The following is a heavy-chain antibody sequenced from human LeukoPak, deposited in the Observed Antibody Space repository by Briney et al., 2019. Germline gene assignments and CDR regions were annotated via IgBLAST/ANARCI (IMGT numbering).Heavy chain of an antibody. V-gene: IGHV3-23*01. CDR2: ISGSGGST. D-gene: IGHD3-10*01. CDR1: GFTFSSDA. Sequence: GSLRLSCAAPGFTFSSDAMSGVRQAPGKGLWWVSAISGSGGSTYYADSVKGRFTISRDNSKNTLYLQMNSLRAEDTAVYYCAKGFNSGSSIRSFDYWGRGTLVTVSS. J-gene: IGHJ4*02. CDR3: AKGFNSGSSIRSFDY.